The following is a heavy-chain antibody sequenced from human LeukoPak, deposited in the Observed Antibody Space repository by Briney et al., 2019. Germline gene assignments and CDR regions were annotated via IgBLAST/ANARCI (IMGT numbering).Heavy chain of an antibody. Sequence: SETLSLTCAVSGYSISSGYYWGWIRQPPGKGLEWIGSIYHSGSTYYNPSLKSRVTISVDTSKNQFSLKLSSVTAADTAVYYCELYSGYDLDYWGQGTLVTVSS. J-gene: IGHJ4*02. CDR1: GYSISSGYY. CDR2: IYHSGST. CDR3: ELYSGYDLDY. V-gene: IGHV4-38-2*01. D-gene: IGHD5-12*01.